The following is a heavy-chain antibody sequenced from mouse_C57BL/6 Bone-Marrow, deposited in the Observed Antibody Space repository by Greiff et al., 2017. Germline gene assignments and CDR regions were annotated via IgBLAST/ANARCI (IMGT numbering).Heavy chain of an antibody. V-gene: IGHV5-9-1*02. CDR2: ISSGGDYI. J-gene: IGHJ4*01. D-gene: IGHD1-1*01. CDR1: GFTFSSYA. CDR3: TRDRGYYGSSFYAMDY. Sequence: EVMLVESGAGLVKPGGSLKLSCAASGFTFSSYAMSWVRQTPEKRLEWVAYISSGGDYIYYADTVKGRFTISRDNARNTLYLQMSSLKSEDTAMYYCTRDRGYYGSSFYAMDYWGQGTSVTVSS.